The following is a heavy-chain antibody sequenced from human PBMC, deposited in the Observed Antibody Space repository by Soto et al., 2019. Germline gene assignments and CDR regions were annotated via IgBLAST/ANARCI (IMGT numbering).Heavy chain of an antibody. CDR3: ARDHGDYVHFDY. D-gene: IGHD4-17*01. CDR2: ISSSGSTI. CDR1: GFTFSDYY. J-gene: IGHJ4*02. V-gene: IGHV3-11*01. Sequence: GGSLRLSCAASGFTFSDYYMSWIRQAPGKGLEWVSYISSSGSTIYYADSGKGRFTISRDNAKNSLYLQMNSLRAEDTDVYYCARDHGDYVHFDYWGQGTLVTVSS.